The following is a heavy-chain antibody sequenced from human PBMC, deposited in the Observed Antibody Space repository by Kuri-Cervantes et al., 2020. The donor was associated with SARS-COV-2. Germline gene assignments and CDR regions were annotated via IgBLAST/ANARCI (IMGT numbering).Heavy chain of an antibody. J-gene: IGHJ4*02. CDR1: GFTFSSYA. V-gene: IGHV3-30-3*01. CDR2: ISYDGSNK. Sequence: GESLKISCAAFGFTFSSYAMHWVRQAPGKGLEWVAVISYDGSNKYYADSVKGRFTISRDNSKNTLYLQMNSLRAEDTAVYYCAKAPGIYSSSWYELDYWGQGTLVTVSS. D-gene: IGHD6-13*01. CDR3: AKAPGIYSSSWYELDY.